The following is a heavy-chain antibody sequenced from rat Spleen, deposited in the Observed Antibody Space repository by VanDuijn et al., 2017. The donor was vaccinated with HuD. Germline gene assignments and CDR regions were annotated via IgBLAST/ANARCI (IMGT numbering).Heavy chain of an antibody. CDR1: GFTLSDHY. J-gene: IGHJ2*01. Sequence: EVQLVESGGGLVQPGRSLKLSCVASGFTLSDHYMAWVRQAPTKGLEWVAYISTAGSNTFYRDSVQGRFTISRDNDKSTLHLRMDSLRSEDTATYYCTTWDYYDNRFDYWGQGVMVTVSS. V-gene: IGHV5-27*01. CDR2: ISTAGSNT. D-gene: IGHD1-6*01. CDR3: TTWDYYDNRFDY.